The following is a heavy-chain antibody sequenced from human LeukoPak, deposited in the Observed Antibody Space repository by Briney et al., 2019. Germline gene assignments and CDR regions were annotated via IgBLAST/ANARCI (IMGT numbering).Heavy chain of an antibody. CDR3: ARDRSLSWLDP. CDR2: IWYDGSNQ. J-gene: IGHJ5*02. Sequence: PGGSLRLSCAASGLTFNNHGFHWVRQAPGKGLEWVAIIWYDGSNQYYGDSVKGRFTISRDNSKNTVSLQMNSLRAEDTAVYYRARDRSLSWLDPWGQGTVVTVSS. D-gene: IGHD1-26*01. CDR1: GLTFNNHG. V-gene: IGHV3-33*01.